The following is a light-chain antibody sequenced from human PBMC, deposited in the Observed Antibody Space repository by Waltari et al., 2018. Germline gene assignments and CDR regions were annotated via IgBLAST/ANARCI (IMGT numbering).Light chain of an antibody. V-gene: IGLV1-44*01. Sequence: QSVLTQPPSASGTPGQRVAISCSGTTSNIGTNPVTWYQQLPGTAPKLLIYNTNQRPAEVPDRFSGSKSGTSASLAIRGLQSEYEAEDYCAAWDDSLNGPWVFGGGTKLTVL. J-gene: IGLJ3*02. CDR1: TSNIGTNP. CDR2: NTN. CDR3: AAWDDSLNGPWV.